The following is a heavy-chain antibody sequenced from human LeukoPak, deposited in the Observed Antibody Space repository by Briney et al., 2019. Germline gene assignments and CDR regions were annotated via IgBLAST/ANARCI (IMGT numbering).Heavy chain of an antibody. CDR3: ARNMITFGGVIVNPEYYFDY. Sequence: GESLKISCKGSGYSFTSYWIGWVRQMPGKGLEWMGIIYPGDPDTRYSPSFQGKVTISADKSISTAYLQWSSLKASDTAMYYCARNMITFGGVIVNPEYYFDYWGQGTLVTVSS. CDR1: GYSFTSYW. V-gene: IGHV5-51*01. D-gene: IGHD3-16*02. CDR2: IYPGDPDT. J-gene: IGHJ4*02.